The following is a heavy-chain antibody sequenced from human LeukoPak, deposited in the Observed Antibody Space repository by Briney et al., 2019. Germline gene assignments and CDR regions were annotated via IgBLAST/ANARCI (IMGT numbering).Heavy chain of an antibody. J-gene: IGHJ4*02. D-gene: IGHD6-13*01. Sequence: GGSPRLSCAASGFPFNNYGMQWVRQTPGKGLEWLTVISCDGGTQYYADSVKGRFTISRDDSKNTLYLQMNGLRGEDTAVYYCAKEADHCSSRHYDYWGQGVLVTVSS. CDR2: ISCDGGTQ. V-gene: IGHV3-30*18. CDR3: AKEADHCSSRHYDY. CDR1: GFPFNNYG.